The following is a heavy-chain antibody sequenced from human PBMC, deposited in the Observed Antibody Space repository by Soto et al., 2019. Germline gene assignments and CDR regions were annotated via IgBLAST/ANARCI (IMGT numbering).Heavy chain of an antibody. CDR1: GFTVSSNY. Sequence: PGGSLRLSCAASGFTVSSNYMSWVRQAPGKGLEWVSVIYSGGSTYYADSVKGRFTISRHNSKNTPYLQMNSLRAEDTAVYYCARMNPLGPLDWFGPWGQGTLVTVSS. CDR2: IYSGGST. V-gene: IGHV3-53*04. J-gene: IGHJ5*02. CDR3: ARMNPLGPLDWFGP.